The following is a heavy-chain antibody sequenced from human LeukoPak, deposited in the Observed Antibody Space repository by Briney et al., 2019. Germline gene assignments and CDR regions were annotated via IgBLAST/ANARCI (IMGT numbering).Heavy chain of an antibody. CDR2: IILIFGTA. CDR1: GGTFSSYA. J-gene: IGHJ5*02. CDR3: ASTDIVVVPAAIQYNWFDP. V-gene: IGHV1-69*13. Sequence: ASVKVSCKASGGTFSSYAISWVRQAPGQGLEWTGGIILIFGTANYAQKFQGRVTITADESTSTAYMELSSLRSEDTAVYYCASTDIVVVPAAIQYNWFDPWGQGTLVTVSS. D-gene: IGHD2-2*01.